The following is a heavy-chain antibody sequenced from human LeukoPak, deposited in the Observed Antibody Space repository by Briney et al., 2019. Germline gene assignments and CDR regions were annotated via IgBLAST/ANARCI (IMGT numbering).Heavy chain of an antibody. CDR1: GFTFSSYA. CDR2: ISGSGGST. Sequence: GGSLRLSCAASGFTFSSYAMSWVRQAPGKGLEWVSAISGSGGSTYYADSVKGRFTISRDNSKNTLYLQMNSLRAEDTAVYYCAKSRVVRGVIIPPFDYWGQGTLVAVSS. V-gene: IGHV3-23*01. J-gene: IGHJ4*02. D-gene: IGHD3-10*01. CDR3: AKSRVVRGVIIPPFDY.